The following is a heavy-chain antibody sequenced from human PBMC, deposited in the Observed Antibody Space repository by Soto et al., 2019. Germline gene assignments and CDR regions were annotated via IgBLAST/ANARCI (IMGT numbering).Heavy chain of an antibody. CDR3: ARDSLIVVVPAYFDY. CDR1: GYTFTSYY. D-gene: IGHD2-2*01. V-gene: IGHV1-46*03. Sequence: GASVKVSCKASGYTFTSYYMHWVRQAPGQGLEWMGIINPSGGGTSYAQKFQGRVTMTRDTSTSTVYMELSSLRSEDTAVYYCARDSLIVVVPAYFDYWGQGTLVTVSS. CDR2: INPSGGGT. J-gene: IGHJ4*02.